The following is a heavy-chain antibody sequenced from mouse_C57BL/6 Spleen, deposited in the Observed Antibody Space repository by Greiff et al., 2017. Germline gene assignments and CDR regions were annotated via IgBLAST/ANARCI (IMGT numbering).Heavy chain of an antibody. Sequence: EVKVEESGGGLVQPGGSMRLSCAASGFTFSDAWMDWVRQSPEKGLEWVAEIRLKANNHATYYAESVKGRFTISRDDSKSSVDLQRNSLRAEDTGNYYCTRLRRAYYYAMGGWGQGTSVTVAT. CDR2: IRLKANNHAT. CDR1: GFTFSDAW. V-gene: IGHV6-6*01. D-gene: IGHD1-1*01. J-gene: IGHJ4*01. CDR3: TRLRRAYYYAMGG.